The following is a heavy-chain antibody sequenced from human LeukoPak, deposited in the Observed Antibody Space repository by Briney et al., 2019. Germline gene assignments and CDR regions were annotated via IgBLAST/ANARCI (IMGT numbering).Heavy chain of an antibody. Sequence: GGSLRLSCAASGFAFSDYYMSWIRRAPGKGLEWVSYISSSGSTIYYANSVKGRFTISRDNAKNSLYLQMNSLRAEDTAVYYCATSYGDYVNWFDPWGQGTLVTVSS. J-gene: IGHJ5*02. V-gene: IGHV3-11*01. CDR2: ISSSGSTI. CDR3: ATSYGDYVNWFDP. D-gene: IGHD4-17*01. CDR1: GFAFSDYY.